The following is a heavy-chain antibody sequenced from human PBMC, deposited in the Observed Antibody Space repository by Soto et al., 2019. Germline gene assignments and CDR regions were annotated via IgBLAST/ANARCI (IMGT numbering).Heavy chain of an antibody. CDR1: GFTFSSYA. J-gene: IGHJ6*02. V-gene: IGHV3-30-3*01. Sequence: QVQLVESGGGVVQPGRSLRLSCAASGFTFSSYAMHWVRQAPGKGLEWVAFISYDGSNKYYADSVKGRFTISRDNSKNTLYLQMNSLRGEDTAVYYCAREVRYYDFWSGWGDGMDVWGQGTTVTVSS. CDR2: ISYDGSNK. D-gene: IGHD3-3*01. CDR3: AREVRYYDFWSGWGDGMDV.